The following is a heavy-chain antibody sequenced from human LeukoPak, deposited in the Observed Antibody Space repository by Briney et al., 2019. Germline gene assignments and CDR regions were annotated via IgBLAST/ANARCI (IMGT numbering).Heavy chain of an antibody. J-gene: IGHJ5*02. V-gene: IGHV4-4*07. CDR2: IYNSGVT. Sequence: SETLSLTCSVSGGSIRSHYWSWIRQPAGKGLEWIGRIYNSGVTKYNPSLESRITMSLDTSKNQISLKLTSVTAADTAVYYCAREIGGIAARPNWFDPWGQGTLVTVSS. D-gene: IGHD6-6*01. CDR1: GGSIRSHY. CDR3: AREIGGIAARPNWFDP.